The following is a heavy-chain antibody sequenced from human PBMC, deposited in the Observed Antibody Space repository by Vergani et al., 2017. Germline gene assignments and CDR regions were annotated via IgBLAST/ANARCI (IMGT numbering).Heavy chain of an antibody. CDR1: GFPFSSYA. D-gene: IGHD2-8*01. CDR3: AKEDIVLMVYAMGFDY. V-gene: IGHV3-23*04. J-gene: IGHJ4*02. CDR2: MSGSGGST. Sequence: EVQLVESGGGLVQPGGSLRLSCAASGFPFSSYAMSWVRQAPGKGLEWVSAMSGSGGSTYYADSVKGRFTISRDNSKNTLYLQMNSRRAEDTAVYYCAKEDIVLMVYAMGFDYWGQGTLVTVSS.